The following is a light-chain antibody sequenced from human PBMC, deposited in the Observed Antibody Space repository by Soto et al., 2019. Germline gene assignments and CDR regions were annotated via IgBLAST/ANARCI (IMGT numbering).Light chain of an antibody. CDR1: SSNIGAGYD. J-gene: IGLJ3*02. CDR2: GNS. CDR3: QSYDSSLSGWV. V-gene: IGLV1-40*01. Sequence: QSVLTQPPSVSGAPGQRVTISCTGSSSNIGAGYDVYWYQQLPGTAPKLLIYGNSNRPSGVPDRFSGSKSGTSASLAITGLRAEVEADYYCQSYDSSLSGWVFGGGTKLTVL.